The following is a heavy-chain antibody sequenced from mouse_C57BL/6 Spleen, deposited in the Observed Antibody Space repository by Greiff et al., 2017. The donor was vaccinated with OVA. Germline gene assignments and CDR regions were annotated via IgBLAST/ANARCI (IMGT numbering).Heavy chain of an antibody. CDR3: ARLDYDWFAY. D-gene: IGHD2-4*01. J-gene: IGHJ3*01. CDR1: GFTFSSYG. CDR2: MSSGGSYT. Sequence: EVNVVESGGDLVKPGGSLKLSCAASGFTFSSYGMSWVRQTPDKRLEWVATMSSGGSYTYYPDSVKGRFTISRDNAKNTLYLQISSLKSEVTAMYYCARLDYDWFAYWGQGTLVTVSA. V-gene: IGHV5-6*01.